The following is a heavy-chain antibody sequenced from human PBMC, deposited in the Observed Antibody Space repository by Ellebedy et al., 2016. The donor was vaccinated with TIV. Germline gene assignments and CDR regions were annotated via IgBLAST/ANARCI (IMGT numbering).Heavy chain of an antibody. CDR3: ARAYGATTVFDY. Sequence: ASVKVSCXASGYTFTSYDINWVRQATGQGLEWMGWMNPNSGNTGYAQKFQGRVTMTRNTSISTAYMELSSLRSEDTAVYYCARAYGATTVFDYWGQGTLVTVSS. J-gene: IGHJ4*02. D-gene: IGHD4-11*01. CDR2: MNPNSGNT. CDR1: GYTFTSYD. V-gene: IGHV1-8*01.